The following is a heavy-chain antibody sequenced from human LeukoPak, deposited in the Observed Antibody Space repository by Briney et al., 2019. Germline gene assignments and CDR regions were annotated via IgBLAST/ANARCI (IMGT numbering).Heavy chain of an antibody. CDR3: ARYKSSSWCYFDY. V-gene: IGHV3-53*01. D-gene: IGHD6-13*01. J-gene: IGHJ4*02. CDR1: GFTVSSNY. Sequence: GGSLRLSCAASGFTVSSNYMSWVRQAPGKGLEWVSVIYSGGSTYYADSVKGRFTISRDNSKNTLYLQMNSLRAEDTAVYYCARYKSSSWCYFDYWGQGTLVTVSS. CDR2: IYSGGST.